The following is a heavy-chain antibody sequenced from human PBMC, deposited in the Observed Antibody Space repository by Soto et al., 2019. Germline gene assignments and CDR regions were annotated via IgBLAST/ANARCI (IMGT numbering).Heavy chain of an antibody. D-gene: IGHD5-18*01. J-gene: IGHJ5*02. CDR2: IYPGDSDT. CDR3: ARSHFSQLWSRPNWFDP. Sequence: GESLKISCKGSGYSFTIYWIGWVRQMPGKGLEWMGIIYPGDSDTRYSPSFQGQVTISADKSISTAYLQWSSLKASDTAMYYCARSHFSQLWSRPNWFDPWGQGTLVTVSS. V-gene: IGHV5-51*01. CDR1: GYSFTIYW.